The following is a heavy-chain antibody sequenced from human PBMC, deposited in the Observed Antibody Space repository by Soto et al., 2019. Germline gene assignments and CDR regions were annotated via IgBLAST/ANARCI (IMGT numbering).Heavy chain of an antibody. CDR3: ARDRLATNYYFDY. D-gene: IGHD3-16*01. Sequence: GGSLRLSCAASGFTFSDYYMGWIRQAPGKGLEWVSYIRSGGTIMYYADSVKGRFTISRDNAKNSLYLQMNSLRAEDTAVYYCARDRLATNYYFDYWGQGTLVTVSS. V-gene: IGHV3-11*01. J-gene: IGHJ4*02. CDR2: IRSGGTIM. CDR1: GFTFSDYY.